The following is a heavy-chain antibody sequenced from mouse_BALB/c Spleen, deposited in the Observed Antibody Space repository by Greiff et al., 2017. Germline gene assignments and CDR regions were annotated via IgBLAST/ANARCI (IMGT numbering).Heavy chain of an antibody. J-gene: IGHJ4*01. V-gene: IGHV3-2*02. CDR1: GYSITSDYA. CDR3: ARSGGYYDYAMDY. Sequence: EVQLQQSGPGLVKPSQSLSLTCTVTGYSITSDYAWNWIRQFPGNKLEWMGYISYSGSTSYNPSLKSRISITRDTSKNQFFLQLNSVTTEDTATYYCARSGGYYDYAMDYWGQGTSVTVSS. CDR2: ISYSGST. D-gene: IGHD2-3*01.